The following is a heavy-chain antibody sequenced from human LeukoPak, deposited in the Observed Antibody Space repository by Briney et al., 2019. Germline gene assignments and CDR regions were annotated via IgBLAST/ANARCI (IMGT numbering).Heavy chain of an antibody. V-gene: IGHV4-59*01. CDR1: GGSISSYY. J-gene: IGHJ3*02. Sequence: SETLSLTCTVSGGSISSYYWSWIRQPPGKGLEWIGYIYYSGSTNYNPSLKSRVTISVDTSKNQFSLKLSSVTAAGTAVYYCARGDYYDRYAFDIWGQGTMVTVSS. D-gene: IGHD3-22*01. CDR3: ARGDYYDRYAFDI. CDR2: IYYSGST.